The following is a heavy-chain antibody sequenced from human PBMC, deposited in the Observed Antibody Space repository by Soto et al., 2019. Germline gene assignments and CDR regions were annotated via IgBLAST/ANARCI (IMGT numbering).Heavy chain of an antibody. V-gene: IGHV1-3*01. J-gene: IGHJ5*02. D-gene: IGHD5-18*01. CDR3: ARGPGYSYNCFDP. CDR1: GYTFTSYA. CDR2: INAGNGST. Sequence: GASVKVSCKASGYTFTSYAMHWVRQAPGQRLEWMGWINAGNGSTKYSQKFQGRVTITRDTSASTAYMELSSLRSEDTAVYYCARGPGYSYNCFDPWGQGTLVTVSS.